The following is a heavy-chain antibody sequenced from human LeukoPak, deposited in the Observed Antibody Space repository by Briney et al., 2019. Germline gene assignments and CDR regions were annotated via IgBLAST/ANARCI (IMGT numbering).Heavy chain of an antibody. J-gene: IGHJ4*02. CDR3: ARGYYDTNGYYYRLDY. CDR1: GYTFTSYD. V-gene: IGHV1-8*01. Sequence: ASVKVSFKASGYTFTSYDINWVRQATGQGLEWMGWMNPNRGNTGYAQKFQGRVTMTRNTSINTAYMELSSLRSEDTAVYYCARGYYDTNGYYYRLDYWGQGTLVTVSS. D-gene: IGHD3-22*01. CDR2: MNPNRGNT.